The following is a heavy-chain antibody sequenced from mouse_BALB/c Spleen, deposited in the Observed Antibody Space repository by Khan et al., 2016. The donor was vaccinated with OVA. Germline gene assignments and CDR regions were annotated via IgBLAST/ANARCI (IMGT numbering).Heavy chain of an antibody. CDR3: AGSYYYGDRYALDF. CDR1: GYSITSEYA. V-gene: IGHV3-2*02. J-gene: IGHJ4*01. D-gene: IGHD2-13*01. CDR2: ISSTGST. Sequence: EVQLQESGPGLVKPSQSLSLTCTVTGYSITSEYAWNWIRQFPGNKLEWMGYISSTGSTSYNPSLKSRISITRDTSKNQFFLQLKSVTTEDTATFYYAGSYYYGDRYALDFWGRGTTVTVSS.